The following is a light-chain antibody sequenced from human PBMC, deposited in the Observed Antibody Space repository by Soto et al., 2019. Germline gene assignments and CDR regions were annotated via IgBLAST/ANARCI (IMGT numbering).Light chain of an antibody. V-gene: IGKV1-27*01. Sequence: DIQMTQSPSSLSASVGDRVTITCRASQAINNYLAWYQQKPGQLPKLLIQAASILQSGVPSRFGGSKSGTEFTLTISSLQPEDVGTYYCQKYNSAPFTFGPGTKVAIK. J-gene: IGKJ3*01. CDR3: QKYNSAPFT. CDR2: AAS. CDR1: QAINNY.